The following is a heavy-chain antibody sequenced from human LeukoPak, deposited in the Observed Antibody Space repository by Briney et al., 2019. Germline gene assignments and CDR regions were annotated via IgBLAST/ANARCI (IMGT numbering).Heavy chain of an antibody. Sequence: PSETLSLTCTVSGGSISSYYWSWIRQPPGKGLEWIGYVYYSGSTNYNPSLKSRVTISVDTSKNQFSLKLSSVTAADTAVYYCARAGIAAAGNRWFDPWGQGTLLTVSS. D-gene: IGHD6-13*01. V-gene: IGHV4-59*01. CDR1: GGSISSYY. CDR3: ARAGIAAAGNRWFDP. J-gene: IGHJ5*02. CDR2: VYYSGST.